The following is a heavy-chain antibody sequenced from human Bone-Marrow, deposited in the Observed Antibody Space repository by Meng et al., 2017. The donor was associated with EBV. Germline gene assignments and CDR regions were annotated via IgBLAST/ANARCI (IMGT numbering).Heavy chain of an antibody. CDR1: GGSVGRSSYY. CDR2: IYYSGST. Sequence: ESVPELVNTLETLFHTCNVSGGSVGRSSYYCGWLHQPPGKGLEWIGSIYYSGSTYYNPSLKSRVTISVDTSKNQFSLKLSSVTAADTAVYYCARATYYYDSSGYSHALDYWGQGTLVTVSS. CDR3: ARATYYYDSSGYSHALDY. D-gene: IGHD3-22*01. J-gene: IGHJ4*02. V-gene: IGHV4-39*07.